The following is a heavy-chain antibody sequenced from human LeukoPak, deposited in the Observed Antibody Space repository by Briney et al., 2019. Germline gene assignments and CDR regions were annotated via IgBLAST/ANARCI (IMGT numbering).Heavy chain of an antibody. D-gene: IGHD3-22*01. CDR2: IYYSGST. Sequence: SETLSLTCTVSGGSVSSGSYYWSWIRQPPGKGLEWIGYIYYSGSTKYNPPLKSRVTISVDTSKNQFSLKLSSVTAADTAVYYCARTDSSGYYDHDAFDIWGQGTMVTVSS. J-gene: IGHJ3*02. CDR1: GGSVSSGSYY. V-gene: IGHV4-61*01. CDR3: ARTDSSGYYDHDAFDI.